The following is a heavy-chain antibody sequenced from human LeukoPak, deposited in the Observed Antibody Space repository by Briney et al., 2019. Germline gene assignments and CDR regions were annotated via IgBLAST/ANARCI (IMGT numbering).Heavy chain of an antibody. CDR1: GFTFSSYA. Sequence: PGGSLRLSCAASGFTFSSYAMSWVRQAPGKGLEWVSVIYSGGSTYYADSVKGRFTISRDNSKNTLYLQMNSLRAEDTAVYYCARGHSSSLIFDYWGQGTLVTVSS. V-gene: IGHV3-53*01. CDR2: IYSGGST. J-gene: IGHJ4*02. D-gene: IGHD6-13*01. CDR3: ARGHSSSLIFDY.